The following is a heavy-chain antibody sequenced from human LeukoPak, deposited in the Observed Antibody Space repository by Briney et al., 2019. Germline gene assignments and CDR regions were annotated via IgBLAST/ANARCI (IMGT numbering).Heavy chain of an antibody. J-gene: IGHJ4*02. V-gene: IGHV4-61*01. CDR1: GDSVSSGSYY. Sequence: SETLSLTCTVSGDSVSSGSYYWSWIRQPPGKGLEWIGYMYNSGSTYYNPSLKSRVTLSVDTSKNQFSLKLSSVTAADTAVYYCARRDITIFGVVIISGASSSDYWGQGTLVTVSS. CDR3: ARRDITIFGVVIISGASSSDY. CDR2: MYNSGST. D-gene: IGHD3-3*01.